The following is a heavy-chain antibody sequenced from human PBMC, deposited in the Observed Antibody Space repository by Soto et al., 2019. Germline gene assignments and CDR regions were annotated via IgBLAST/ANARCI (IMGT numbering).Heavy chain of an antibody. J-gene: IGHJ5*02. CDR2: IYWDHDK. Sequence: QITLKESGPTLVKPTQTLTLTCTFSGFSLSTSGVGVGWIRQPPGKALEWLALIYWDHDKRYSPSLKSRLTITQDTSKNQVVLTMTNMDPVDTATYYSAHSGNSGYDSPNWFDPWGQGTHVTVSS. V-gene: IGHV2-5*02. CDR3: AHSGNSGYDSPNWFDP. D-gene: IGHD5-12*01. CDR1: GFSLSTSGVG.